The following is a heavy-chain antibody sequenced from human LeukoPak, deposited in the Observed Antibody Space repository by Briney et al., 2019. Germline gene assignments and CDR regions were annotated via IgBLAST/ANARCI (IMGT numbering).Heavy chain of an antibody. Sequence: ASVKVSCKASGYTFTSYDINWVRQATGQGLEWMGWMNPNSGNTGYAQKFQGRVTMTRNTSISTAYMELSSLRSEDTAVYYCARRVSNYYVGSGYLSFDYWAQGTLVTVSS. V-gene: IGHV1-8*01. J-gene: IGHJ4*02. D-gene: IGHD3-22*01. CDR1: GYTFTSYD. CDR2: MNPNSGNT. CDR3: ARRVSNYYVGSGYLSFDY.